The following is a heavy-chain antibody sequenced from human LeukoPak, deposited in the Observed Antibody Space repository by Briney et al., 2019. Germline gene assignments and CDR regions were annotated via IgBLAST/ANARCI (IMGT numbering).Heavy chain of an antibody. D-gene: IGHD6-13*01. CDR3: AREYSSSWYPNWYFDL. CDR1: GGSISSYY. CDR2: IYTSGST. J-gene: IGHJ2*01. Sequence: SETLSLTCTVSGGSISSYYWSWIRQPAGKGLEWIGRIYTSGSTNYNPSLKSRVTMSVDTSKNQFPLKLSSVTAADTAVYYCAREYSSSWYPNWYFDLWGRGTLVTVSS. V-gene: IGHV4-4*07.